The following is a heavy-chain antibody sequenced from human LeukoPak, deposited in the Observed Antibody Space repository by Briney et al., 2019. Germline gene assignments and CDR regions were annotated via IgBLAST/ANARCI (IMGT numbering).Heavy chain of an antibody. CDR1: GGSISSYY. CDR3: ARDYGDYAFDY. J-gene: IGHJ4*02. D-gene: IGHD4-17*01. V-gene: IGHV4-59*06. Sequence: SETLSLTCTVSGGSISSYYWSWIRQHPGKGLEWTGYIYYSGSTYYNPSLKSRVTISVDTSKNQFSLKLSSVTAADTAVYYCARDYGDYAFDYWGQGTLVTVSS. CDR2: IYYSGST.